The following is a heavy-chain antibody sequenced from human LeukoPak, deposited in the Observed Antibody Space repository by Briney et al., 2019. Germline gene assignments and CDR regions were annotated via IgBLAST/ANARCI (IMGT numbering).Heavy chain of an antibody. V-gene: IGHV3-7*03. J-gene: IGHJ5*02. D-gene: IGHD2-15*01. CDR2: IKQDGSEK. Sequence: GGSLRLSCAAFGFTFSSYWMSWVRQAPGKGLEWVANIKQDGSEKYYVDSVKGRFTISRDNAKNSLYLQMNSLRAEDTAVYYCARVVVVVAATWFDPWGQGTLVTVSS. CDR1: GFTFSSYW. CDR3: ARVVVVVAATWFDP.